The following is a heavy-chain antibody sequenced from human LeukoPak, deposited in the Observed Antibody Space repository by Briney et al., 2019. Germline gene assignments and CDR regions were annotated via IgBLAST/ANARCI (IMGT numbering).Heavy chain of an antibody. CDR3: ARDRSAIVLMVYANDAFDI. V-gene: IGHV3-21*01. Sequence: GSLRLSCAASGFPFSSYSMNWVRQAPGKGLEWVSSISSSSSYIYYADSVKGRFTISRDNAKNSLYLQMNSLRAEDTAVYYCARDRSAIVLMVYANDAFDIWGQGTMVTVSS. CDR1: GFPFSSYS. D-gene: IGHD2-8*01. J-gene: IGHJ3*02. CDR2: ISSSSSYI.